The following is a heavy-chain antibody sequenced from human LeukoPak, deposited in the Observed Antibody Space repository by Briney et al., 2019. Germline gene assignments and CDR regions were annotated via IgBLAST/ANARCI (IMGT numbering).Heavy chain of an antibody. CDR2: ISGSGGST. V-gene: IGHV3-23*01. CDR1: GFTFSSYA. J-gene: IGHJ4*02. Sequence: GGSLRLSCAASGFTFSSYAMSWVRQAPGKGLEWVSAISGSGGSTYYADSVKGRFTISRDNSKNTLYLQMNSLRAEDAAVYLCEKLGYDCWSGYYVDYWGQGTLVTVSS. D-gene: IGHD3-3*01. CDR3: EKLGYDCWSGYYVDY.